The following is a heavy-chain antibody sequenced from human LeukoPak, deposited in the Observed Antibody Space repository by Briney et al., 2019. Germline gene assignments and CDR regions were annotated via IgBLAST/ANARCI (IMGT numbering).Heavy chain of an antibody. CDR1: GDPINSIDW. Sequence: PSETLSLTCAVSGDPINSIDWWSWVRQSPARGLEWIGEIYHSGGTNYNPSLKSRVTISADKSKNHLSLKLTSVTAADTAVYFCVGNGYYALDYWGQGALVTVAS. J-gene: IGHJ4*02. CDR2: IYHSGGT. CDR3: VGNGYYALDY. V-gene: IGHV4-4*02. D-gene: IGHD2/OR15-2a*01.